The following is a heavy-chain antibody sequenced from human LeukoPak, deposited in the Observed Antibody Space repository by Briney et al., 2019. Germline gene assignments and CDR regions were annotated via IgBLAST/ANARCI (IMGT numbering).Heavy chain of an antibody. V-gene: IGHV4-39*02. D-gene: IGHD4-11*01. CDR2: IYSGGET. J-gene: IGHJ4*02. CDR1: GDSISSSHYY. Sequence: PSETLSLTCTVSGDSISSSHYYWGWIRQSPGKGLEWIGSIYSGGETHYNPSLNSRVTIFLDTSKNRFSLNLISVTATDTAVYYCVRDYSNFVQGDWGQGTLVTVSS. CDR3: VRDYSNFVQGD.